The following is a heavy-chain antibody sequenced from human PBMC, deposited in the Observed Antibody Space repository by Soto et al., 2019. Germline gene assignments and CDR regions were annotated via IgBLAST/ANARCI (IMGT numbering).Heavy chain of an antibody. CDR1: GGSIRNDNFY. Sequence: QVRLQESGQGLVRPSQTLSLICTVSGGSIRNDNFYWSFLRQRPGTGLEWLGYISYSGITFYNPSLESRLFSSVDPSNNKFSLNLKSVTAADTAMYSCARDLDGGVTGRWAFAVWGPGTLVTVSS. J-gene: IGHJ3*01. CDR2: ISYSGIT. CDR3: ARDLDGGVTGRWAFAV. V-gene: IGHV4-31*03. D-gene: IGHD3-9*01.